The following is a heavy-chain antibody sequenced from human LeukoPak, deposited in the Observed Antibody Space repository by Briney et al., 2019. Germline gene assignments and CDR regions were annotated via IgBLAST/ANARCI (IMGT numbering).Heavy chain of an antibody. CDR2: INPNSGGT. CDR1: GYTFTGYY. D-gene: IGHD3-3*01. CDR3: ARDHYDFWSGPRTNYYYYYMDV. Sequence: ASVKVSCKTSGYTFTGYYMHWVRQAPGQGLEWMGWINPNSGGTNYAQKFQGRVTMTRDTSISTAYMELSRLRSDDTAVYYCARDHYDFWSGPRTNYYYYYMDVWGKGTTVTVSS. V-gene: IGHV1-2*02. J-gene: IGHJ6*03.